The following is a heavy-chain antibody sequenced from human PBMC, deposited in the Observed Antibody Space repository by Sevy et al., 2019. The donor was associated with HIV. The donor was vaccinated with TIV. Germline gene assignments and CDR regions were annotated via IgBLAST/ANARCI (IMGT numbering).Heavy chain of an antibody. CDR1: GGSFSGYY. CDR3: ARRKWSGYYWYYYYGMDV. Sequence: SETLSLTCAVYGGSFSGYYWSWIRQPPGKGLEWIGEINQSGSTNYNPSLKSRVTISVDTSKNQFSLKLSSVTAADTAVYYCARRKWSGYYWYYYYGMDVWGQGTTVTVSS. D-gene: IGHD3-3*01. V-gene: IGHV4-34*01. J-gene: IGHJ6*02. CDR2: INQSGST.